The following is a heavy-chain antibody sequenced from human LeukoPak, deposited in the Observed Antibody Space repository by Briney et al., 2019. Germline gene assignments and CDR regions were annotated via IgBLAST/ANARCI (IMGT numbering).Heavy chain of an antibody. CDR1: GFTFSTYA. D-gene: IGHD1-26*01. CDR2: ISDDGRHN. V-gene: IGHV3-30*04. Sequence: GGSLRLSCAASGFTFSTYAMNWVRQAPGKGLEWVAVISDDGRHNYYADSVKGRFTISRDTSTDTLFLQLSSLRAEDTAVYYCAKTQSGTYSYFDHWGQGALVTVSS. J-gene: IGHJ4*02. CDR3: AKTQSGTYSYFDH.